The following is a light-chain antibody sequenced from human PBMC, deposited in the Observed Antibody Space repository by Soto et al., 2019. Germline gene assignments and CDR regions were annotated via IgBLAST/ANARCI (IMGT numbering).Light chain of an antibody. CDR1: SGSIASNY. CDR2: EDN. V-gene: IGLV6-57*04. CDR3: QSYDSSNVV. J-gene: IGLJ2*01. Sequence: FMLTQPHSASESPGKTVTISCTRSSGSIASNYVQWYQQRPGSAPTTVIYEDNQRPSGVPDRFSGSIDSSSNSASLTISGLKTEDEADYYCQSYDSSNVVFGGGTKLTVL.